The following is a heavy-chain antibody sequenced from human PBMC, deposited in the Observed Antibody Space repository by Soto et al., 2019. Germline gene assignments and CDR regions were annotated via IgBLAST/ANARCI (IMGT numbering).Heavy chain of an antibody. CDR2: IYSGGYT. J-gene: IGHJ4*02. D-gene: IGHD2-15*01. V-gene: IGHV3-53*01. Sequence: GGSLRLSCAVSGFTVSNNYMSWVRQAPGKGLEGVSVIYSGGYTAYGDSVKGRFTISRDNAKNSLYLQMNSLRAEDTAVYYCARESYGGYFRYWGQGTLVTVSS. CDR3: ARESYGGYFRY. CDR1: GFTVSNNY.